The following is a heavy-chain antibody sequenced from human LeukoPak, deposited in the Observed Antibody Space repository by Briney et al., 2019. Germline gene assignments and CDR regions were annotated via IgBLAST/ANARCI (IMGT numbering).Heavy chain of an antibody. J-gene: IGHJ4*02. CDR2: IYYSGST. V-gene: IGHV4-31*03. CDR3: ARGNYDFWSGTTNYYFDY. Sequence: PSETLSLTCTVSGGSISSGGYYWSWIRQHPGKGLEWIGYIYYSGSTYYNPSLKGRVTISVDTSKNQFSLKLSSVTAADTAVYYCARGNYDFWSGTTNYYFDYWGQGTLVTVSS. D-gene: IGHD3-3*01. CDR1: GGSISSGGYY.